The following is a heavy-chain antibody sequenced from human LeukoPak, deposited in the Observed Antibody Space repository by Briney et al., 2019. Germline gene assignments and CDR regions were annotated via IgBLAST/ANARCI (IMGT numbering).Heavy chain of an antibody. Sequence: PSETLSLTCAVYGGSFSGYYWSWIRQPPGKGLEWIGEINHSGSTNYNPSLKSRVTISVDTSKNQFSLKLSSVTAADTAVYYCARVGIVVMPAGETGNWFDPWGQGTLVTVSS. J-gene: IGHJ5*02. CDR2: INHSGST. V-gene: IGHV4-34*01. D-gene: IGHD2-2*01. CDR1: GGSFSGYY. CDR3: ARVGIVVMPAGETGNWFDP.